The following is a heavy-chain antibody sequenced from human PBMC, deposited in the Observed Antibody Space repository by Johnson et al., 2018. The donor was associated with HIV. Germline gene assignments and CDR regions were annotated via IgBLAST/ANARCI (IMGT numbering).Heavy chain of an antibody. CDR2: MSYDGINK. V-gene: IGHV3-30-3*01. CDR3: ARDCSNWCRLGMYAFDI. CDR1: GFTFSSNP. J-gene: IGHJ3*02. Sequence: QVQLVESGGGVVQPGRSLRLSCAASGFTFSSNPMHWVRQAPGKGLEWVAVMSYDGINKYYADSVKGRFTISRDNSKNTLYLQMNSLRPEDTAVYYCARDCSNWCRLGMYAFDIWGQGTMVTVSS. D-gene: IGHD6-13*01.